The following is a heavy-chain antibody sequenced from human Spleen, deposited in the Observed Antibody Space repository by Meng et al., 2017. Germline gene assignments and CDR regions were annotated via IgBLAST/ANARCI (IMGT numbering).Heavy chain of an antibody. Sequence: GESLKISCAASGFSFSSYAMSWVRQAPGKGLQWVSAISGSGADPYYADSVKGRFTISRDNSKNTLYLQMNSLKTEETAVYYCTTRGSYFISLDYWGQGTLVTVSS. J-gene: IGHJ4*02. CDR3: TTRGSYFISLDY. D-gene: IGHD3-10*01. CDR2: ISGSGADP. CDR1: GFSFSSYA. V-gene: IGHV3-23*01.